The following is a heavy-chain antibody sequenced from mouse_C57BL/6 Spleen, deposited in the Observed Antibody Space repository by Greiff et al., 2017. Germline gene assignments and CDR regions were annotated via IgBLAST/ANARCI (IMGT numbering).Heavy chain of an antibody. V-gene: IGHV5-17*01. CDR1: GFTFSDYG. J-gene: IGHJ4*01. CDR2: ISSGSSTI. Sequence: EVNVVESGGGLVKPGGSLKLSCAASGFTFSDYGMHWVRQAPEKGLEWVAYISSGSSTIYYADTVKGRFTISRDNAKNTLFLQMTSLRSEDTAMYYCARSHYYGSSKNAMDYWGQGTSGTVSS. D-gene: IGHD1-1*01. CDR3: ARSHYYGSSKNAMDY.